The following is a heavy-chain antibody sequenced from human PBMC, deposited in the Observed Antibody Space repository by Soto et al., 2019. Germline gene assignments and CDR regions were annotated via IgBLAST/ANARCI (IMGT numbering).Heavy chain of an antibody. D-gene: IGHD6-19*01. CDR1: GGTFSSYA. CDR3: ARSERLETINCFDP. Sequence: GASVKVSCKASGGTFSSYAISWVRQAPGQGLEWMGGIIPIFGTANYAQKFQGRVTITADESTSTAYMELSSLRSEDTAVYYCARSERLETINCFDPWGQGTLVTVSS. J-gene: IGHJ5*02. CDR2: IIPIFGTA. V-gene: IGHV1-69*13.